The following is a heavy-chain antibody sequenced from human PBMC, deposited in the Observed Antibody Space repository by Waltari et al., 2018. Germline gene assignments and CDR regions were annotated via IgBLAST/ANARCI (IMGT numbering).Heavy chain of an antibody. CDR3: ARRDYDYVWGSYRWRWFDP. J-gene: IGHJ5*02. D-gene: IGHD3-16*02. CDR2: INHSGST. Sequence: QVQLQQWGAGLLKPSETLSLTCAVYGGSFSGYYWSWIRQPPGKGLEWIGEINHSGSTNYNPSRKSRVTISVDTSKNQFSLKLSSVTAADTAVYYCARRDYDYVWGSYRWRWFDPWGQGTLVTVSS. CDR1: GGSFSGYY. V-gene: IGHV4-34*01.